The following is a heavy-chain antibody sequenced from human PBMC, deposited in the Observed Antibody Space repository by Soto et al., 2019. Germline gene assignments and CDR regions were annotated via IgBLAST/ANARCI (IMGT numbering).Heavy chain of an antibody. D-gene: IGHD1-1*01. V-gene: IGHV3-23*01. CDR1: GFTFSTYA. CDR2: INERGGST. J-gene: IGHJ3*02. Sequence: LRLSCADSGFTFSTYALSWVRQAPGKGLEWVSAINERGGSTYYADSVKGRFTISRDNSKNTLYLQMKSLRAEDTALYYCAKDKSGTTAFDIWGQGTMVTVSS. CDR3: AKDKSGTTAFDI.